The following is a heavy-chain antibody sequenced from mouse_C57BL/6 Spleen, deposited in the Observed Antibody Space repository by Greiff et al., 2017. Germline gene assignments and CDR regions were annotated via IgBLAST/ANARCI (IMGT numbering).Heavy chain of an antibody. CDR3: ARSDCYVSSYVPDY. V-gene: IGHV1-64*01. CDR2: IHPNSGST. D-gene: IGHD1-1*01. J-gene: IGHJ2*01. Sequence: QVQLQQPGAELVKPGASVKLSCKASGYTFTGYWMHWVKQRPGQGLEWIGMIHPNSGSTNYNEKFKGKATLTADKSSSTAYMQLRSLTSEDSAVYYCARSDCYVSSYVPDYWGQGTTLTVSS. CDR1: GYTFTGYW.